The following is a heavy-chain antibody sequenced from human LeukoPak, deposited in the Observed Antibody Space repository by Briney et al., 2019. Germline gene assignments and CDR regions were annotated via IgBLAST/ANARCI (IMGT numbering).Heavy chain of an antibody. Sequence: PGGSLRLSCAASGFTFSSYWMHWVRQAPGKGLVWVSRINSDGSNKSYADSVKGRFTISRDNAKNTLYLQMNSLRAEDTAVYYCARDGRWQQHFDYWGQGTLVTVSS. CDR3: ARDGRWQQHFDY. D-gene: IGHD5-24*01. J-gene: IGHJ4*02. CDR1: GFTFSSYW. V-gene: IGHV3-74*01. CDR2: INSDGSNK.